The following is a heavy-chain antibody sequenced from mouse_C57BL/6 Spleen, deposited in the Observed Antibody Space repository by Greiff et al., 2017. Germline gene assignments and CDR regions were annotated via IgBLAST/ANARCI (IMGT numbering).Heavy chain of an antibody. CDR2: IHPNSGST. Sequence: VQLQQPGAELVKPGASVKLSCKASGYTFTSYWMHWVKQRPGQGLEWIGMIHPNSGSTNYNEKFKSKATLTVDKSSSTAYMQLSSLTSEDTAVYYCIPPITTVVARGLGNAMDYWGQGTSVTVSS. CDR3: IPPITTVVARGLGNAMDY. D-gene: IGHD1-1*01. V-gene: IGHV1-64*01. CDR1: GYTFTSYW. J-gene: IGHJ4*01.